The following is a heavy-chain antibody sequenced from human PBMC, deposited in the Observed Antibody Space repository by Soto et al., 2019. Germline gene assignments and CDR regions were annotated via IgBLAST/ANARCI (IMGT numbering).Heavy chain of an antibody. J-gene: IGHJ6*02. V-gene: IGHV3-23*01. Sequence: EVQLLESGGGLVQPGGSLRVSCEASGFTFSTYVISWVRQAPGKGLVWVSGISGGGTSTKYADSVKGRFTISRDNSKNTVYLQMNTLGADDTAVYYCAKDRQDYSETPYGMYVWGQVTTVTVSS. CDR2: ISGGGTST. CDR1: GFTFSTYV. CDR3: AKDRQDYSETPYGMYV. D-gene: IGHD4-4*01.